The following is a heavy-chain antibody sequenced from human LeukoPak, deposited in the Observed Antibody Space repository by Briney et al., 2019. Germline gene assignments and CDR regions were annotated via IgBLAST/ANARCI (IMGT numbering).Heavy chain of an antibody. CDR2: ISYSGST. Sequence: SETLSLTCTASGVSISSYYWSWIRQPPGKGLEWIGYISYSGSTNYNPSLKSRVTISVDTSKNQLSLKLSSVTAADTAVYYCATVSYSGTCDYFAYDIRG. CDR3: ATVSYSGTCDYFAYDI. J-gene: IGHJ3*02. D-gene: IGHD5-12*01. CDR1: GVSISSYY. V-gene: IGHV4-59*01.